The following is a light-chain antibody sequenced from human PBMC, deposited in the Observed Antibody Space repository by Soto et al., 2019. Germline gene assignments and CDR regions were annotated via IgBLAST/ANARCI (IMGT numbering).Light chain of an antibody. V-gene: IGLV2-11*01. CDR1: SSDVGGYNH. CDR2: DVS. Sequence: QSALTQPRSVSGSPGQSVTISCIGTSSDVGGYNHVSWYQHHPGKAPKLMIYDVSQRPSGVPDRFSGSKSGTTASLTISGLQAEDEADYYCCSYTARFTLLFGGGTKLTVL. CDR3: CSYTARFTLL. J-gene: IGLJ3*02.